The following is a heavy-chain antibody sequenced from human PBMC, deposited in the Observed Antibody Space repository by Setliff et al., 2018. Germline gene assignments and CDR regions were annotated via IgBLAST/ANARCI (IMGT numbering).Heavy chain of an antibody. D-gene: IGHD3-10*01. CDR2: IYPGDSIT. CDR1: GYSFSTCW. Sequence: GESLKISCKGSGYSFSTCWIGWVRQMPGKGLEWMGIIYPGDSITRYSPSFQGQVTISVDKSINTAYLQWSSLRASDTAIYYCASGLLRGVVDYWGQGTLVTVSS. CDR3: ASGLLRGVVDY. J-gene: IGHJ4*02. V-gene: IGHV5-51*01.